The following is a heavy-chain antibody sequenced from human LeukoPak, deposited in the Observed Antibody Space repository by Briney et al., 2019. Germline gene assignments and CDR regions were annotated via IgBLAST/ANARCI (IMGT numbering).Heavy chain of an antibody. V-gene: IGHV3-23*01. CDR1: GFTFSRYY. J-gene: IGHJ4*02. Sequence: GGSLRLSCAASGFTFSRYYMHWVRQAPGKGLEWVSAISGSGGSTYYADSVKGRFTISRDNSKNTLYLQMNSLRAEDTTVYYCAKDLDCSSTSCYPDYWGQGTLVTVSS. CDR3: AKDLDCSSTSCYPDY. CDR2: ISGSGGST. D-gene: IGHD2-2*01.